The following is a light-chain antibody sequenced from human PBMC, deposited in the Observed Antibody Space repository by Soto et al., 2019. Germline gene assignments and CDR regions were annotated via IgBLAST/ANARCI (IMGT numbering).Light chain of an antibody. CDR1: QSISTN. Sequence: EIVMTQSPATLSVSPGERATLSCRASQSISTNLAWYQQRPGQAPRLLFYGASTRATDIPARFSDSGSGTEFTRTISSLQSEECAVYYCQQYNSWPWTVGQWTKVELK. J-gene: IGKJ1*01. CDR2: GAS. CDR3: QQYNSWPWT. V-gene: IGKV3-15*01.